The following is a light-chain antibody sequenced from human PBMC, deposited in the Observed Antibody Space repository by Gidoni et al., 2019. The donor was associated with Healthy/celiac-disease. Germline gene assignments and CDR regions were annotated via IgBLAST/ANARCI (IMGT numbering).Light chain of an antibody. CDR2: GAS. CDR1: QSVSSSY. Sequence: EIVLTQSPGTLSLSPGERATLSCRASQSVSSSYLAWYQQKPGQAPRLLIYGASSRATGIPDRFSGSGSGTDFTLTISRLEPEDFAVYYCQQYGSSPPLETFGQXTKLEIK. V-gene: IGKV3-20*01. CDR3: QQYGSSPPLET. J-gene: IGKJ2*01.